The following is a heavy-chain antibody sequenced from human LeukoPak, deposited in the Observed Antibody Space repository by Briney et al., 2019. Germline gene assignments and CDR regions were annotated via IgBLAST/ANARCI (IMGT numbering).Heavy chain of an antibody. Sequence: GGSLRLSCAASGFTFTNYARNWVRQAPGKGLEWVAVISYDGSNKYYADSVKGRFTISRDNSKDTLYLQMNSLRAEDTAVYYCARDPSSGWYERTPFDYWGQGTLVTVSS. CDR2: ISYDGSNK. J-gene: IGHJ4*02. D-gene: IGHD6-19*01. CDR3: ARDPSSGWYERTPFDY. CDR1: GFTFTNYA. V-gene: IGHV3-30-3*01.